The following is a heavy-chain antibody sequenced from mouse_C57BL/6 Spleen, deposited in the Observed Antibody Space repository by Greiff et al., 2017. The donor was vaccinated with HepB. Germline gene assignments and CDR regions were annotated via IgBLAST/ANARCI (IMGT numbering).Heavy chain of an antibody. CDR2: IDPENGDT. D-gene: IGHD1-1*01. CDR1: GFNIKDDY. V-gene: IGHV14-4*01. J-gene: IGHJ1*03. Sequence: EVQRVESGAELVRPGASVKLSCTASGFNIKDDYMHWVKQRPEQGLEWIGWIDPENGDTEYASKFQGKATITADTSSNTAYLQLSSLTSEDTAVYYCTTYYGSSHWYFDVWGTGTTVTVSS. CDR3: TTYYGSSHWYFDV.